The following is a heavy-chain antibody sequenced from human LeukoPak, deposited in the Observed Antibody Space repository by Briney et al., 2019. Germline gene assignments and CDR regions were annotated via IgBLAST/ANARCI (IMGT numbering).Heavy chain of an antibody. Sequence: GGSLRLSCAAPGFTFSDYYMSWIRQAPGKGLEWVSYISSSGSTIYYADSVKGRFTISRDNAKNSLYLQMNSLRAEDTAVYYCARSRGVATIPYGMSVWGQGTTVIVSS. J-gene: IGHJ6*02. D-gene: IGHD5-12*01. CDR1: GFTFSDYY. CDR2: ISSSGSTI. V-gene: IGHV3-11*01. CDR3: ARSRGVATIPYGMSV.